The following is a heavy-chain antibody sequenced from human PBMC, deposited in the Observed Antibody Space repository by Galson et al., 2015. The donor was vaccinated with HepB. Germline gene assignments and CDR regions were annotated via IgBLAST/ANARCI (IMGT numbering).Heavy chain of an antibody. CDR2: ISAYNGNT. V-gene: IGHV1-18*01. Sequence: SVKVSCKASGYTFTSYGISWVRQAPGQGLEWMGWISAYNGNTNYAQKLQGRVTMTTDTSTSTAYMELRSLRSDDTAVYYCARDPPPITTPHYFDYWGQGTLVTVSS. J-gene: IGHJ4*02. D-gene: IGHD3-3*01. CDR3: ARDPPPITTPHYFDY. CDR1: GYTFTSYG.